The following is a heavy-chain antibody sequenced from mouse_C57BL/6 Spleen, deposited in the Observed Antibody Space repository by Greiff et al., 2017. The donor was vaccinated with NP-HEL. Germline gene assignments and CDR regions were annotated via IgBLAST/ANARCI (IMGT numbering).Heavy chain of an antibody. CDR3: ASYYGSSYDYYAMDY. D-gene: IGHD1-1*01. CDR2: ISYDGSN. J-gene: IGHJ4*01. CDR1: GYSITSGYY. Sequence: EVQLVESGPGLVKPSQSLSLTCSVTGYSITSGYYWNWIRQFPGNKLEWMGYISYDGSNNYNPSLKNRFSITRDTSKNQFFLKLNSVTTEDTATYYCASYYGSSYDYYAMDYWGQGTSVTVSS. V-gene: IGHV3-6*01.